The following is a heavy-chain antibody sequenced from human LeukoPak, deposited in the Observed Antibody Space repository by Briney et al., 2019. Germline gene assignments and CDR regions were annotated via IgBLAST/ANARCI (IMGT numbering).Heavy chain of an antibody. CDR3: ARESHYYDSRGYQGMDY. CDR1: GYTFTGYY. CDR2: INPNSGGT. V-gene: IGHV1-2*02. D-gene: IGHD3-22*01. Sequence: GASVKVSCKASGYTFTGYYMHWVRQAPGQGLEWMGWINPNSGGTNYAQKFQGRVTMTRDTSISTAYMELRSLRSDDTAVYYCARESHYYDSRGYQGMDYWGQGTLVTVSS. J-gene: IGHJ4*02.